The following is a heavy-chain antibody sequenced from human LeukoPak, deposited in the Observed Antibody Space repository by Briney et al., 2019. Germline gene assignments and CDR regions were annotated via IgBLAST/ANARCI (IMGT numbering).Heavy chain of an antibody. Sequence: GGSLRLSCAASGFTFSSYSMNWVRQAPGKGLEWVSSISSSSSYIYYADSVKGRFTISRDNAKNSLYLQMNSLRAEDTAVYYCASYSGSYVVSDYWGQGTLVTVSS. CDR1: GFTFSSYS. CDR3: ASYSGSYVVSDY. D-gene: IGHD1-26*01. J-gene: IGHJ4*02. CDR2: ISSSSSYI. V-gene: IGHV3-21*01.